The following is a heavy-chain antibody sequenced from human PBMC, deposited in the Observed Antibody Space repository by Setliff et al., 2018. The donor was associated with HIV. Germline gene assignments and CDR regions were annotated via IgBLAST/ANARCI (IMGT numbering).Heavy chain of an antibody. J-gene: IGHJ4*02. D-gene: IGHD3-9*01. CDR1: GYSISSGYY. CDR3: ARGSYRGTGYFVRYFDY. Sequence: SETLSLTCTVTGYSISSGYYWGRIRQTPGKGLEWIGSISHSGSTNYNPSLKSRVPLSVDTSKNQFFLSLRYVAAADAALYYCARGSYRGTGYFVRYFDYWGQGILVTVSS. V-gene: IGHV4-38-2*02. CDR2: ISHSGST.